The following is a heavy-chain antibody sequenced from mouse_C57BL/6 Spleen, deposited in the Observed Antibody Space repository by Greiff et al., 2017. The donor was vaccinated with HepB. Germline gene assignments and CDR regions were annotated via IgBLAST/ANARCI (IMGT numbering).Heavy chain of an antibody. D-gene: IGHD1-1*01. Sequence: QVQLKQPGAELVKPGASVKVSCKASGYTFTSYWMHWVKQRPGQGLEWIGRIHPSDSDTNYNQKFKGKATLTVDKSSSTAYMQLSSLTSEDSAVYYCAIGGYYGSSYVGWYFDVWGTGTTVTVSS. V-gene: IGHV1-74*01. CDR3: AIGGYYGSSYVGWYFDV. CDR1: GYTFTSYW. J-gene: IGHJ1*03. CDR2: IHPSDSDT.